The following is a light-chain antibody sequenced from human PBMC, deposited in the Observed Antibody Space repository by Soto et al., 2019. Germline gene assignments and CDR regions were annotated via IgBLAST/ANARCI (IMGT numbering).Light chain of an antibody. J-gene: IGLJ3*02. CDR1: SGHSSYI. CDR2: LEGSGSY. CDR3: ETWDITTRV. Sequence: QLVLTQSSSASASLGSSVKLTCTLSSGHSSYIIAWHQQQPGKAPRYLMKLEGSGSYNKGSGVPDRFSGSSSGADRYLTISILPFEDEADYYCETWDITTRVFGGGIKLTVL. V-gene: IGLV4-60*02.